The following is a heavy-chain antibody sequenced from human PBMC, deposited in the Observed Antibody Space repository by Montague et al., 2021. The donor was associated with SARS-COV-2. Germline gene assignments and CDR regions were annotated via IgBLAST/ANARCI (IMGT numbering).Heavy chain of an antibody. CDR3: ARRESMVRGVIITFSSPFDY. Sequence: SETLSLTCTVSGGSISSSSYYWGWIRQPPGKGLEWIGSIYYSGSTYYNPSLKSRVTISVDTSKNQFSLKLSSVTAAGTAVYYCARRESMVRGVIITFSSPFDYWGQGTLVTVSS. CDR2: IYYSGST. V-gene: IGHV4-39*01. CDR1: GGSISSSSYY. D-gene: IGHD3-10*01. J-gene: IGHJ4*02.